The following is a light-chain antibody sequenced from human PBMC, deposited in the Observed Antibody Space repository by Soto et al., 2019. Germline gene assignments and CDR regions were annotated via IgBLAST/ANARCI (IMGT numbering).Light chain of an antibody. V-gene: IGLV2-23*02. CDR3: CSYAGSTTLYV. CDR1: SSDVGSYSL. Sequence: QSALTQRASVSGSPGQSITISCTGTSSDVGSYSLVSWYQQHPGKAPKLMIYEVSKRPSGVSNRFSGSKSGNTASLTISGLQAEDEADYYCCSYAGSTTLYVFGSGTKVTVL. CDR2: EVS. J-gene: IGLJ1*01.